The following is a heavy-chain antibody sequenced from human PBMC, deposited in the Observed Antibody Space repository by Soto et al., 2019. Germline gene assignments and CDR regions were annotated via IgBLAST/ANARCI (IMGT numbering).Heavy chain of an antibody. J-gene: IGHJ4*02. CDR2: IYHSGST. CDR1: GGSISSGGYS. Sequence: QLQLQESGSGLVKPSQTLSLTCAVSGGSISSGGYSWSWIRQPPGKGLEWLGYIYHSGSTYYNPSLKSRVTISVDRSKNQFSLKLSSVTAADTAVYYCARVSHPNYSSRSQVVYFDYWGQGTLVTVSS. V-gene: IGHV4-30-2*01. D-gene: IGHD3-10*01. CDR3: ARVSHPNYSSRSQVVYFDY.